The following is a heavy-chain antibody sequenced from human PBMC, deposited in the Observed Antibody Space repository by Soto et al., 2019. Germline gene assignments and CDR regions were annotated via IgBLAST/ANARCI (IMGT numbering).Heavy chain of an antibody. V-gene: IGHV3-30*18. CDR2: ISYDGSNK. D-gene: IGHD4-17*01. CDR1: GFTFSSYG. CDR3: AKEIRTVGYYYGMDV. Sequence: QVQLVESGGGVVQPGRSLRLSCAASGFTFSSYGMHWVRQAPGKGLGWVAVISYDGSNKYYADSVKGRFTISRDNSKNTLYLQMNSLRAEDTAVYYCAKEIRTVGYYYGMDVWGQGTTVTVSS. J-gene: IGHJ6*02.